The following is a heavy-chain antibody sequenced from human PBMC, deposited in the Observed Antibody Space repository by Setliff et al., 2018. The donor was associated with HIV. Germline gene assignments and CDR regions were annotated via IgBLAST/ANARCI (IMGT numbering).Heavy chain of an antibody. CDR1: GYSISSGYY. D-gene: IGHD1-1*01. CDR2: IYHSGST. V-gene: IGHV4-38-2*01. Sequence: SETLSLTCAVSGYSISSGYYWGWIRQPPGKGLEWIGSIYHSGSTNYNPSLKSRVTISVDTSKNHFSLKLRSVTAADTAVYYCAQLGMVDDFDYWGQGTLVTSPQ. CDR3: AQLGMVDDFDY. J-gene: IGHJ4*02.